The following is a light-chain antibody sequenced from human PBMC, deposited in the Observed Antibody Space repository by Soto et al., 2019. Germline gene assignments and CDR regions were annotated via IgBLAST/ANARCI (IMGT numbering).Light chain of an antibody. CDR3: QQYNVWPLT. CDR1: QSVSST. J-gene: IGKJ4*01. V-gene: IGKV3-15*01. Sequence: EIVMTQSPATLSVSPGERATLSCRASQSVSSTLAWYQPKPGQTPKLLIYVASTRATGIPARFSGSGSGTEFTLTISSLQSEDFAVYYCQQYNVWPLTFGGGTKVEFK. CDR2: VAS.